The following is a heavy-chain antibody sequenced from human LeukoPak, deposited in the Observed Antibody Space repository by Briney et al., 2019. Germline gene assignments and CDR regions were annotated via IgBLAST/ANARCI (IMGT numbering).Heavy chain of an antibody. J-gene: IGHJ4*02. V-gene: IGHV3-7*01. CDR2: IKEDGSEG. CDR1: GFTFSSYW. CDR3: ARVGNGWYYFDY. Sequence: GGSLRLSCAASGFTFSSYWMSWVRQAPGKGLEWVANIKEDGSEGYYVDSVKGRFTISRDNGKNSLYLQMNSLRAEDTAVYYCARVGNGWYYFDYWGQGTLVTVSS. D-gene: IGHD6-19*01.